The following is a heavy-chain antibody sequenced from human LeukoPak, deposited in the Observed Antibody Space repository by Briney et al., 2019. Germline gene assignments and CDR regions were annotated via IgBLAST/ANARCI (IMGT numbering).Heavy chain of an antibody. D-gene: IGHD1-26*01. CDR2: ITDSGDGT. CDR1: GFTVSSNY. J-gene: IGHJ4*02. Sequence: GSLRLSCAASGFTVSSNYMSWVRQAPGKGLEWVSSITDSGDGTYYADSVKGRFTISRDDSKNTLYLQMNSLRVEDTAVYYCAKDSPVATRWGQGTLVTVSS. CDR3: AKDSPVATR. V-gene: IGHV3-23*01.